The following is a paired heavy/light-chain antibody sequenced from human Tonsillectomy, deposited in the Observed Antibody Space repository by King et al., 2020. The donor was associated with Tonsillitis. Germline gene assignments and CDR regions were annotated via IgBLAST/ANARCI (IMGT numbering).Heavy chain of an antibody. CDR2: INPMFHST. V-gene: IGHV1-69*06. Sequence: QVQLVQSGAELKKPGSSVRVSCKASGGTFNNYFLSWVRQVPGQGLEWLGGINPMFHSTKYGPKFEGRVTIEADKSTNTAYMELTNLTSDDTTVYYCATRLDYTHVDAFDIWGQGTMVIVSS. D-gene: IGHD3-16*01. CDR3: ATRLDYTHVDAFDI. CDR1: GGTFNNYF. J-gene: IGHJ3*02.
Light chain of an antibody. CDR2: GAS. V-gene: IGKV3-15*01. CDR1: QSVSSN. Sequence: EIMMTQSPAILSVSPGERATLSCRASQSVSSNLAWYQHKRGQAPRLLIYGASTRATGIPARFSGSGSGTEFTLTISSLQSEDFAVYYCQQYNNWPQTFGQGTKVEV. J-gene: IGKJ1*01. CDR3: QQYNNWPQT.